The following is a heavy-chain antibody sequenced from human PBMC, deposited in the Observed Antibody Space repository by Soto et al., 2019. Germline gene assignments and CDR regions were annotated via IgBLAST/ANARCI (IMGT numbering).Heavy chain of an antibody. CDR2: IYYSERTSYNSGST. CDR1: GDSMTSSSYY. D-gene: IGHD3-16*02. CDR3: ARGKLSDYVWGSYRYHFDY. Sequence: PSETLSLTCTVSGDSMTSSSYYWGWIRQPPGKGLEWIGSIYYSERTSYNSGSTYYSPSLKSRVTISGDTSKSQFSLKLSSVTAADTAVYYCARGKLSDYVWGSYRYHFDYWGQGTVVTVSS. V-gene: IGHV4-39*01. J-gene: IGHJ4*02.